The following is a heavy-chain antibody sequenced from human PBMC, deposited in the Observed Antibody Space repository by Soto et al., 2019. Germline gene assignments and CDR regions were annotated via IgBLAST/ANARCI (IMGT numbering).Heavy chain of an antibody. CDR2: IKQDGSEK. CDR1: GFTFSSYW. Sequence: GGSLRLSCAASGFTFSSYWMSWVRQAPGKGLEWVANIKQDGSEKYYVDSVKGRFTISRDNAKNSLYLQMNSLRAEDTAVYYCAREDLYYYDSSGYYSWFDPWGQGTLVTVSS. V-gene: IGHV3-7*05. J-gene: IGHJ5*02. CDR3: AREDLYYYDSSGYYSWFDP. D-gene: IGHD3-22*01.